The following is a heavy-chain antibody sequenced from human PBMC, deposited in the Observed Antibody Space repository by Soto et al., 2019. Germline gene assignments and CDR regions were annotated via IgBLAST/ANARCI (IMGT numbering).Heavy chain of an antibody. D-gene: IGHD1-26*01. V-gene: IGHV3-9*01. CDR2: ISWNSGSI. Sequence: EVQLVESGGGLVQPGRSLRLSCAASGFTFDDYAMHWVRQAPGKGLEWVSGISWNSGSIGYADSVKGRFTISRDNAKNSLYLQMNSLRAEDTALYYCAKWAIVGATGDYYYCGMDVWGQGTTVTVSS. J-gene: IGHJ6*02. CDR1: GFTFDDYA. CDR3: AKWAIVGATGDYYYCGMDV.